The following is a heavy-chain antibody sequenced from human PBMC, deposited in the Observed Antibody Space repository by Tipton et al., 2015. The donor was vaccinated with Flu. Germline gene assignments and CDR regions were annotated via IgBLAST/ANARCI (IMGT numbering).Heavy chain of an antibody. CDR2: IKQDGSEK. D-gene: IGHD1-1*01. V-gene: IGHV3-7*04. Sequence: VQLVQSGGGLVQPGGSLRLSCAASGSTLSGYWMSWVRQAPGKGLEWVANIKQDGSEKYYVDSVKGRFTISRDNAKNSLYLQMNSLRVEDTAVYYCARGYDPVDYWGQGSLVTVSS. CDR1: GSTLSGYW. J-gene: IGHJ4*02. CDR3: ARGYDPVDY.